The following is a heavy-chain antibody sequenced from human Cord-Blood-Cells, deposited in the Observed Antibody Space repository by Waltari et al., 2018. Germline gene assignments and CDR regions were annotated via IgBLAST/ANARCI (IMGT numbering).Heavy chain of an antibody. CDR3: ARDLHCSSTSCYTDDAFDI. D-gene: IGHD2-2*02. CDR2: IYHSGST. Sequence: QVQLQESGPGLVKPSETLSLTCTVSGYSISSGYYWGWIRQPPGKGLEWIGSIYHSGSTYYNPSLKGRVTISVDTSKNQFSLKLSSVTAADTAVYYCARDLHCSSTSCYTDDAFDIWGQGTMVTVSS. J-gene: IGHJ3*02. CDR1: GYSISSGYY. V-gene: IGHV4-38-2*02.